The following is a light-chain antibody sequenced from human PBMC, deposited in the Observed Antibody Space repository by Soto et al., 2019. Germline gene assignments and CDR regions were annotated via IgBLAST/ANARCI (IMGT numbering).Light chain of an antibody. J-gene: IGLJ3*02. CDR1: SSDVGYFNY. CDR2: EVS. V-gene: IGLV2-14*01. CDR3: SSYTTSGTQV. Sequence: QSVLTQPASVSGSPGQSITISCTGTSSDVGYFNYVSWYQHHPGKAPKLIIYEVSNRPSGVSNRFSASKSGNTASLTISGLQAEDEADYYCSSYTTSGTQVFGGGTKLTVL.